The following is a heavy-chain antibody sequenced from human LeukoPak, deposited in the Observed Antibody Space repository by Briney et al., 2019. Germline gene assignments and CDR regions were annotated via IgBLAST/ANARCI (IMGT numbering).Heavy chain of an antibody. CDR3: ARRRRYYYDSSGYPYYFDY. CDR2: IYYSGST. V-gene: IGHV4-39*01. Sequence: PSETLSLTCTVSGGSISSSIYYWGWIRQPPGKGLKWIGSIYYSGSTYYNPSLKSRVTISVDTSKNQFSLKLSSVTAADTAVYYCARRRRYYYDSSGYPYYFDYWGQGTLVTVSS. J-gene: IGHJ4*02. D-gene: IGHD3-22*01. CDR1: GGSISSSIYY.